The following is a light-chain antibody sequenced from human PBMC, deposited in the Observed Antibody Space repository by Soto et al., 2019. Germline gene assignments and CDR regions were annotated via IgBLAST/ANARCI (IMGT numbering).Light chain of an antibody. CDR3: QKYSNWPLT. CDR1: QSVRSSF. CDR2: GAS. Sequence: IVMTQSPATLSVSPGERATLSFRASQSVRSSFLAWYQQKPGQAPSLLIYGASTRATGIPARFSGSGSGTEFTLTINSLQSEDFAVYYCQKYSNWPLTFGRGTTVDIK. V-gene: IGKV3-15*01. J-gene: IGKJ4*01.